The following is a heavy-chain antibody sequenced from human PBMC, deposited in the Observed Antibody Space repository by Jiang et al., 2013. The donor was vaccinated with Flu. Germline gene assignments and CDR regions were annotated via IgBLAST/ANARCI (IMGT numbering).Heavy chain of an antibody. CDR1: GGSISSSSSY. CDR2: VFYSGST. J-gene: IGHJ6*02. D-gene: IGHD3-22*01. V-gene: IGHV4-39*02. Sequence: GSGLVKPSETLSLTCTVSGGSISSSSSYWGWIRQPPGKGLAWIGTVFYSGSTYYNPSLESRVTISVDTSKNHFSLKLSSVTAADTAVYYCARLWRDYYDSTGYRRYYGMDVWGQGTTVTVSS. CDR3: ARLWRDYYDSTGYRRYYGMDV.